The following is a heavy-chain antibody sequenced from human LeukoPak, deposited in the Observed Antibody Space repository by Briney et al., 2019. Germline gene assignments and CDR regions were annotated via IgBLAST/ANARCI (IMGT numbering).Heavy chain of an antibody. Sequence: SGGSLRLSCAASGFTFSNYWMSWVRQAPGKGLEWVANIKQDGGEKNYVDSVKGRFTISRDNARNSLFLQMNSLRAEDTAVYYCARGAYFWNYWGQGTLVTVSS. CDR3: ARGAYFWNY. J-gene: IGHJ4*02. CDR2: IKQDGGEK. V-gene: IGHV3-7*03. CDR1: GFTFSNYW. D-gene: IGHD1-1*01.